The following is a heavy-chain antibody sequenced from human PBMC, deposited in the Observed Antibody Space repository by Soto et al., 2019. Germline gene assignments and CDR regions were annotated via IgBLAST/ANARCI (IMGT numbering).Heavy chain of an antibody. D-gene: IGHD3-10*02. V-gene: IGHV3-30*18. CDR2: ISYDGSNK. CDR1: GFTFSSYG. J-gene: IGHJ4*02. Sequence: GGSLRLSCAASGFTFSSYGMHWVRQAPGKGLEWVAVISYDGSNKYYADSVKGRFTISRDNSKNTLYLQMNSLRAEDTAVYYCAKSLNPLGSYYFDYWGQGTLVTVSS. CDR3: AKSLNPLGSYYFDY.